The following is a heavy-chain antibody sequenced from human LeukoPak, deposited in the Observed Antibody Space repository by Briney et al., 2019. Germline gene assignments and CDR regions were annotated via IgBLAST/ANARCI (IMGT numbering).Heavy chain of an antibody. CDR2: ISYDGSNK. D-gene: IGHD6-13*01. V-gene: IGHV3-30*04. CDR3: ARVAEAAAFDS. CDR1: GFTFSSYA. Sequence: GGSLRLSCAASGFTFSSYAMHWVRQAPGKGLEWVALISYDGSNKYFADSVKGRLTISRDNSKNTLYLQMNSLKPEDTAVYYCARVAEAAAFDSWGQGTLVTVSS. J-gene: IGHJ4*02.